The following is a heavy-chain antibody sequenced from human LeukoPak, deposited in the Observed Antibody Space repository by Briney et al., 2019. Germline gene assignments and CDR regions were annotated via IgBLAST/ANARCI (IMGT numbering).Heavy chain of an antibody. Sequence: PGGSLRLSCSASGFTVSSNYMSWVRQAPGKGLEWVSIIYSGGSIRYADSVRGRFTISRDNSKNTLYLQMNSLRAEDTAVYYCARDSAAKGYWGQGTQVTVSS. CDR2: IYSGGSI. CDR1: GFTVSSNY. J-gene: IGHJ4*02. CDR3: ARDSAAKGY. V-gene: IGHV3-53*01. D-gene: IGHD6-19*01.